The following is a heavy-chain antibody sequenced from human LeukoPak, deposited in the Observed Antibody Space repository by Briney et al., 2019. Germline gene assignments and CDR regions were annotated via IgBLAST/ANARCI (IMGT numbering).Heavy chain of an antibody. V-gene: IGHV4-59*08. CDR1: GGSIGSHY. Sequence: SETLSLTCSVSGGSIGSHYWSWIRQPPGKGLEWIGYIYYSGRTNYNPSLTSRVTTSVDTSKNQFSLKLTSVTAADTAVYYCAIYSSYDLGDAFDIWGQGRMVTVSS. D-gene: IGHD5-12*01. CDR2: IYYSGRT. CDR3: AIYSSYDLGDAFDI. J-gene: IGHJ3*02.